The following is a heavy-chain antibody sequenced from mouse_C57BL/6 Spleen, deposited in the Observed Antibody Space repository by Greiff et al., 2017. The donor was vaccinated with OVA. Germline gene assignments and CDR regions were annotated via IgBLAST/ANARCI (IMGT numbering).Heavy chain of an antibody. V-gene: IGHV1-26*01. CDR2: INPNNGGT. J-gene: IGHJ3*01. D-gene: IGHD1-1*01. CDR1: GYTFTDYY. Sequence: VQLQQSGPELVKPGASVKISCKASGYTFTDYYMNWVKQSHGKSLEWIGDINPNNGGTSYNQKFKGKATLTVDKSSSTAYMELRSQTSEDSAVYYCARENYYGSSWFAYWGQGTLVTVSA. CDR3: ARENYYGSSWFAY.